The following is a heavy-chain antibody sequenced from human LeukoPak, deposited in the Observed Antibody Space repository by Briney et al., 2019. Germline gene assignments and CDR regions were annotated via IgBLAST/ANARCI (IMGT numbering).Heavy chain of an antibody. J-gene: IGHJ4*02. V-gene: IGHV3-30*02. D-gene: IGHD3-10*01. CDR2: IRYDGSNK. Sequence: GGSLRLSGAASGFTFSSFGMHWVRQAPGKGLEWVTFIRYDGSNKYYADSVKGRFTISRDNSKNTLYLQMNSLRAEDTAVYYCAKDVYGSGSYPDYWGQGTLVTVSS. CDR3: AKDVYGSGSYPDY. CDR1: GFTFSSFG.